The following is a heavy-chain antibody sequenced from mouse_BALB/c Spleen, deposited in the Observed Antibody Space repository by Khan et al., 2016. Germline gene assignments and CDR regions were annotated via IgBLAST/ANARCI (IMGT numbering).Heavy chain of an antibody. V-gene: IGHV4-1*02. CDR2: MNSDSSTI. Sequence: EVKLLESGGGLVQPGGSLKLSCAASGFDFSRYWMNWVRQAPGKGLEWIGEMNSDSSTINYTPSLKDKFIISRDNAKNTLYLQMSKVRSEDTALYYCSREDYYAWFPYWGQGTLVTVSA. D-gene: IGHD1-1*01. J-gene: IGHJ3*01. CDR1: GFDFSRYW. CDR3: SREDYYAWFPY.